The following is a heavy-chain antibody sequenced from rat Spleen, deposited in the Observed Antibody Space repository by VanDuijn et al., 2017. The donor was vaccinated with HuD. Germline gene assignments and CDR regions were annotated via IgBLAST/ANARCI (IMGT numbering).Heavy chain of an antibody. Sequence: EVQLVESGGGLVQPGRSMKLSCADSGFTFSDYGMAWVRQAPKKGLEWVAYISYDGDTTYYRDSVKGRFTISRDNAKSSLYLQVDSLRSEDTATYYCARQDTSGYSNWFAYWGQGTLVTVSS. D-gene: IGHD4-3*01. CDR1: GFTFSDYG. V-gene: IGHV5-29*01. CDR3: ARQDTSGYSNWFAY. J-gene: IGHJ3*01. CDR2: ISYDGDTT.